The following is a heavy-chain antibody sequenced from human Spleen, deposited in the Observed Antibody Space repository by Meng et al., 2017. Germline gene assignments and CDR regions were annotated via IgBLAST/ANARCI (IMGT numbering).Heavy chain of an antibody. Sequence: SVKVSCKASGGTFSSYAISWVRQAPRQGLEWMGGIIPIFGTANYAQKFQGRVTITADKSTSTAYMELSSLRSEDTAVYYCARGAGPQRPYYFDYWGQGTLVTVSS. CDR2: IIPIFGTA. CDR3: ARGAGPQRPYYFDY. CDR1: GGTFSSYA. D-gene: IGHD1-1*01. J-gene: IGHJ4*02. V-gene: IGHV1-69*06.